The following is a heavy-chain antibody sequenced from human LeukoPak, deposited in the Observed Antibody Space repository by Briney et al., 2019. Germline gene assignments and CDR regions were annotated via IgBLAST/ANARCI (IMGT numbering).Heavy chain of an antibody. J-gene: IGHJ4*02. Sequence: SETLSLTCTVSGGSISTYYWSWIRQPPGKGLEWIGYIYYSGSTNYNPSLKSRVTISVDTSKNQFSLKLSSVTAADTAVYYCARVKGYSYGLYYFDYWGQGTLVTVSS. CDR2: IYYSGST. V-gene: IGHV4-59*01. D-gene: IGHD5-18*01. CDR1: GGSISTYY. CDR3: ARVKGYSYGLYYFDY.